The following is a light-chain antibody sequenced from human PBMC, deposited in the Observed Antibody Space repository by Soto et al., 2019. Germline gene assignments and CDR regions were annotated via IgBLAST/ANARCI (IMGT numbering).Light chain of an antibody. CDR2: GAS. V-gene: IGKV3-20*01. Sequence: EVVLTQSPGTLSLSPGDRATLSCRTSQSVDSKYLAWYQQTPGRAPRLLIYGASRRATGIPDRFSGSVSGTDFPLTISRLEPEDFAVYYCQQYGNSLLYTFGQGTKLEIK. CDR1: QSVDSKY. J-gene: IGKJ2*01. CDR3: QQYGNSLLYT.